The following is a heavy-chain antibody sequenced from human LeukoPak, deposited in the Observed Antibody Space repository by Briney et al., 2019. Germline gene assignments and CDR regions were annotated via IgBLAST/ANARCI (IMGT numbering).Heavy chain of an antibody. V-gene: IGHV4-59*01. CDR3: ARVYYSSSYDYWYFDL. Sequence: SETLSLTCTVSGGSIRSYYWSWIRQPPGKGLEWIGYIYYSGSTNYNPSLKSRVTISVDTSKSQFSLKLSSVTAADTAVYYCARVYYSSSYDYWYFDLWGRGTLVTVSS. D-gene: IGHD6-13*01. J-gene: IGHJ2*01. CDR1: GGSIRSYY. CDR2: IYYSGST.